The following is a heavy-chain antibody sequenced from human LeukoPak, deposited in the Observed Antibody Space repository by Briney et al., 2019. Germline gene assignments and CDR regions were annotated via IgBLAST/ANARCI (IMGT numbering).Heavy chain of an antibody. Sequence: GASVKVSCKASGYTFTGYYMHWVRQAPGQGLEGMGWMNPNSGGTNYAQKFQGRFTMTRDTSISTAYMELSRLRSDDTAVYYCARVRYSYGYNFDYWGQGTLLTVSS. CDR2: MNPNSGGT. V-gene: IGHV1-2*02. D-gene: IGHD5-18*01. CDR1: GYTFTGYY. J-gene: IGHJ4*02. CDR3: ARVRYSYGYNFDY.